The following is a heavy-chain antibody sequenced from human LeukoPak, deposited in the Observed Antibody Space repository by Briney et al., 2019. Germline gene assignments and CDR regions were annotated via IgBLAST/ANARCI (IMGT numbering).Heavy chain of an antibody. CDR3: ARELRGTHWYFDV. J-gene: IGHJ2*01. V-gene: IGHV3-53*01. CDR1: GFTVSSNY. CDR2: IYSNGNT. Sequence: RTGGSLRLSCAASGFTVSSNYMSWVRQAPGKGLEWVSVIYSNGNTFYTDSVKGRFTISRDNSQNTLYLQMNSLRAEDTAVYYCARELRGTHWYFDVWGRGTLVTVSS. D-gene: IGHD3-10*01.